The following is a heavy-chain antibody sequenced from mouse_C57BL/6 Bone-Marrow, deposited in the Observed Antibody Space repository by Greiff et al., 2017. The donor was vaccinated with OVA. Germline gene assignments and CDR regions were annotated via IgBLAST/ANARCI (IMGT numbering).Heavy chain of an antibody. D-gene: IGHD1-2*01. J-gene: IGHJ4*01. CDR1: GYTFTSYW. Sequence: QVQLQQPGAELVMPGASVKLSCKASGYTFTSYWMHWVKQRPGQGLEWIGEIDPSDSYTNYNQKFKGKSTLTVDKSSSTAYMQLSSLTSEDSAVYYCARSHYYGPYYAMDYWGQGTSVTVSS. V-gene: IGHV1-69*01. CDR2: IDPSDSYT. CDR3: ARSHYYGPYYAMDY.